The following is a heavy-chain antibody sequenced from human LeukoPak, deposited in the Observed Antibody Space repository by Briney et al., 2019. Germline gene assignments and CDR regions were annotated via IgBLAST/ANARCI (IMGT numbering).Heavy chain of an antibody. Sequence: PSETLSLTCSVSGYSISSGYYWSWIRPPPGKGVEWVEEIYHSGSTNYNPSLKSLVTISVDTSKNQFSLKLSSVTAADTVVYYCARGSLYYYMDVWGKGTTVTVSS. CDR3: ARGSLYYYMDV. J-gene: IGHJ6*03. CDR1: GYSISSGYY. CDR2: IYHSGST. V-gene: IGHV4-38-2*02.